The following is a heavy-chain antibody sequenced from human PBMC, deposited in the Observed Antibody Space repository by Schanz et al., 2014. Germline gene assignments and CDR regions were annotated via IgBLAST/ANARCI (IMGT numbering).Heavy chain of an antibody. D-gene: IGHD6-6*01. Sequence: QVQLVESGGGLVKPGGSLRLSCAASGFTFSDYYMNWIRQAPGKGLEWVSYISNSGYTIYYADSVKGRFTISRDNAKNSLFLQMNGLGAEDTAVYYCARAPPPYSSSPYYWYYGMDVWGQGTTVTVSS. CDR1: GFTFSDYY. CDR2: ISNSGYTI. V-gene: IGHV3-11*01. J-gene: IGHJ6*02. CDR3: ARAPPPYSSSPYYWYYGMDV.